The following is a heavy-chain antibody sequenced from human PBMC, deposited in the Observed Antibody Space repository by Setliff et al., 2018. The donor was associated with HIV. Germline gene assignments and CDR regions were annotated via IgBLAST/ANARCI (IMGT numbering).Heavy chain of an antibody. CDR2: ISAYNGNT. D-gene: IGHD1-26*01. V-gene: IGHV1-18*01. J-gene: IGHJ5*02. CDR1: GYTFTSYG. Sequence: ASVKVSCKASGYTFTSYGISWVRQAPGQGLEWMGWISAYNGNTNYAQKLQGRVTMTTDTSTSTAYMELRSLRSDDTAVYYCARDDGPPFRLLEFDPWGQGTLVTVSS. CDR3: ARDDGPPFRLLEFDP.